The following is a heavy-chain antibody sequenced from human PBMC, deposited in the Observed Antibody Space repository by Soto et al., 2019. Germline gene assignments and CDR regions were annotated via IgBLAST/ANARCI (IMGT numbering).Heavy chain of an antibody. CDR2: INPSGGST. CDR1: GYTFTSYD. V-gene: IGHV1-46*01. CDR3: ARERKNYYFDY. Sequence: ASVKVSCKASGYTFTSYDMHWVRHAPGQGLEWMGIINPSGGSTSYAQKFQGRVTMTRDTSTSTVYMELSSLRSEDTAVYYCARERKNYYFDYWGQGTLVTVSS. J-gene: IGHJ4*02.